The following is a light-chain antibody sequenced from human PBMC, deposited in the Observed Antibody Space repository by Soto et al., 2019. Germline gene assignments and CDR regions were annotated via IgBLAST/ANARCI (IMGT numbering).Light chain of an antibody. V-gene: IGKV3D-20*01. CDR3: QQYGSTPWT. J-gene: IGKJ1*01. CDR2: DAT. Sequence: VVFTQFPGTLSLSPGETATLSCGASQRVSNNFLGWYQQKPGLPPRLLIYDATSRANGIPERFSGRGSGTHFTLTISRLEPEDFAVYYCQQYGSTPWTFGRGTKV. CDR1: QRVSNNF.